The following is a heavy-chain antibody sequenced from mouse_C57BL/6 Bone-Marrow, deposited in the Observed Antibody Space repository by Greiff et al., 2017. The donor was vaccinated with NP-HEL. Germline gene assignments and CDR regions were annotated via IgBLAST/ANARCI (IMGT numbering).Heavy chain of an antibody. CDR2: IRSKSNNYAT. D-gene: IGHD2-4*01. CDR1: GFSFNTYA. Sequence: EVKVEESGGGLVQPKGSLKLSCAASGFSFNTYAMNWVRQAPGKGLEWVARIRSKSNNYATYYADSVKDRFTISRDDSESMLYLQMNNLKTEDTAMYYCVVMIKDAWFAYWGQGTLVTVSA. V-gene: IGHV10-1*01. J-gene: IGHJ3*01. CDR3: VVMIKDAWFAY.